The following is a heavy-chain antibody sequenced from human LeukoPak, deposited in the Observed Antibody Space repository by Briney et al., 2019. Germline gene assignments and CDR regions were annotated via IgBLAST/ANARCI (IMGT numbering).Heavy chain of an antibody. D-gene: IGHD6-6*01. V-gene: IGHV3-23*01. J-gene: IGHJ4*02. CDR2: ISGSGGNT. Sequence: GGSLRLSCAPSGFTFSSYAMSWVRQAPGMGLEWLSAISGSGGNTYYADSVKGRFTISRDNSQNTLSLQMNSLRDEDTAVYFCAKAGYRGSSVNYFDYWGQGTLVTVSS. CDR3: AKAGYRGSSVNYFDY. CDR1: GFTFSSYA.